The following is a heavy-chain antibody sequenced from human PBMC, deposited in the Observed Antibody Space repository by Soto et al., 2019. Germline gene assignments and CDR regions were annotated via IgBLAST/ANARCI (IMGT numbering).Heavy chain of an antibody. CDR3: ARDYYDVSGYPYFDY. V-gene: IGHV3-11*06. J-gene: IGHJ4*02. CDR2: ISSSSSHT. CDR1: GFTFSDHY. D-gene: IGHD3-22*01. Sequence: QVQLVESGGGLVKPGGSLRLSCAASGFTFSDHYMSWIRQAPGKGLEWVSVISSSSSHTNYAYSVRGRFTISRDNAKNSLYLQMNGLRAEDTAVYYCARDYYDVSGYPYFDYWGQGTLVTVSS.